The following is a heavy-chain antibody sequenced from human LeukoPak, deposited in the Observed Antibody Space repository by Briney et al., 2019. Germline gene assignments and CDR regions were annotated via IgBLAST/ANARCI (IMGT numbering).Heavy chain of an antibody. CDR1: GGTFSSYA. J-gene: IGHJ6*02. Sequence: SVKVSCKASGGTFSSYAISWVRQAPGQGLEWMGRIIPILGIANYAQKFQGRVTITADKSTSTAYMELSSLRSEDTAAYYCARDLAQQLDYYYGMDVWGQGTTVTVSS. D-gene: IGHD6-13*01. CDR3: ARDLAQQLDYYYGMDV. V-gene: IGHV1-69*04. CDR2: IIPILGIA.